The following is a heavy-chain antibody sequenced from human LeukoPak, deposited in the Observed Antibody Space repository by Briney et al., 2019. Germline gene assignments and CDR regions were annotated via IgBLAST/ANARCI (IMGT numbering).Heavy chain of an antibody. CDR3: ASGPIGGYKPNYFDY. CDR2: IYTSGST. D-gene: IGHD5-24*01. J-gene: IGHJ4*02. Sequence: PSETLSLTCTVSGGSISSGSYYWSWIRQPAGKGLEWIGRIYTSGSTNYNPSLKSRVTISVDTSKNQFSLKLSSVTAADTAVYYCASGPIGGYKPNYFDYWGQGTLVTVSS. V-gene: IGHV4-61*02. CDR1: GGSISSGSYY.